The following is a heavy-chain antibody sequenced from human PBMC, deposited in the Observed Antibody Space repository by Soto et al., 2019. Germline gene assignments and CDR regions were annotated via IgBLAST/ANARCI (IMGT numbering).Heavy chain of an antibody. V-gene: IGHV1-18*04. CDR2: ISAYNGNT. Sequence: ASVKVSCKASGYTFTSYGISWVRHAPGQGLEWMGWISAYNGNTNYAQKLQGRVTMTTDTATSTAYMELRSLRPDDTAVYYCARDGLLTYNWFDPWGQGTLVTVSS. CDR1: GYTFTSYG. D-gene: IGHD1-26*01. CDR3: ARDGLLTYNWFDP. J-gene: IGHJ5*02.